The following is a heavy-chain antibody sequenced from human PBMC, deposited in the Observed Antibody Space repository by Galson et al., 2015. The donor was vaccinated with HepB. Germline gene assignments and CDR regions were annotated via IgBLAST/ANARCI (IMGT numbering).Heavy chain of an antibody. V-gene: IGHV1-2*06. Sequence: SMKVSCKASGYTFTGYYMHWVRQAPRQGLEWMGRINPNSGGTNYAQKLQGRVTITRDTSNSTAYMELSRLRSDDTAVYYCATYTRIHLREGWIKWGQGTLVTVSS. CDR3: ATYTRIHLREGWIK. CDR2: INPNSGGT. CDR1: GYTFTGYY. D-gene: IGHD3-16*01. J-gene: IGHJ4*02.